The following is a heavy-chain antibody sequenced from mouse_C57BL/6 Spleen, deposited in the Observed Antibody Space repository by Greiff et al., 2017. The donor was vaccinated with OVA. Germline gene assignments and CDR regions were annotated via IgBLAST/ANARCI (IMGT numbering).Heavy chain of an antibody. J-gene: IGHJ2*01. Sequence: VKLQQPGTELVKPGASVKLSCKASGYTFTSYWMHWVKQRPGQGLEWIGNINPSNGGTNYNEKFKSKATLTVDKSSSTAYMQLSSLTSEDSAVYYCAREWLRREGIDYWGQGTTLTVSS. CDR2: INPSNGGT. D-gene: IGHD2-2*01. V-gene: IGHV1-53*01. CDR3: AREWLRREGIDY. CDR1: GYTFTSYW.